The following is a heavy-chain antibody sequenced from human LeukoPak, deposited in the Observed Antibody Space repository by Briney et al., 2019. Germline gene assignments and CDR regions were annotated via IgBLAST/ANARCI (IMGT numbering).Heavy chain of an antibody. V-gene: IGHV4-59*05. CDR3: AGHRYGDYNY. D-gene: IGHD4-17*01. Sequence: SETLSLTCTVSGGSISSYYWSWIRQPPGKGLEWIGSLSSGGSTYYNPSLKSRVTISVDTSKNQFSLRLSSMTAADTAVYYCAGHRYGDYNYWGQGTLVTVSS. CDR2: LSSGGST. J-gene: IGHJ4*02. CDR1: GGSISSYY.